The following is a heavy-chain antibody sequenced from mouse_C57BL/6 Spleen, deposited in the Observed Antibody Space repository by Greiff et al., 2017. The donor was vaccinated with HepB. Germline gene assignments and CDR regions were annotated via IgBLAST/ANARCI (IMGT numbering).Heavy chain of an antibody. J-gene: IGHJ1*03. CDR2: ISSGGDYI. D-gene: IGHD2-2*01. CDR3: TRPDAYDESHFDV. V-gene: IGHV5-9-1*02. Sequence: EVNLVESGEGLVKPGGSLKLSCAASGFTFSSYAMSWVRQTPEKRLEWVAYISSGGDYIYYADTVKGRFTISRDNARNTLYLQMSSLKSEDTAMYYCTRPDAYDESHFDVWGTGTTVTVSS. CDR1: GFTFSSYA.